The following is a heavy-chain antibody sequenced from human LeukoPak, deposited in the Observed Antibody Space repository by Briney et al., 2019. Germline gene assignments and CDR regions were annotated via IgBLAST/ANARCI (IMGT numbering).Heavy chain of an antibody. D-gene: IGHD7-27*01. V-gene: IGHV3-21*01. J-gene: IGHJ4*02. CDR3: GRGHWGLDY. Sequence: PGGSLRLSCAASGFTFSRYSMNWVRQAPGKGLEWVSYISNSGSSIYYADSVKGRFTTSRDNAKSSLYLQMNSLRAEDTAVYYCGRGHWGLDYWGQGALVTVSS. CDR1: GFTFSRYS. CDR2: ISNSGSSI.